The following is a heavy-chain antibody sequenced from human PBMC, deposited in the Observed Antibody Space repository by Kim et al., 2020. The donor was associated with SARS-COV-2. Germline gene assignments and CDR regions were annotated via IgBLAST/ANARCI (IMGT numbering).Heavy chain of an antibody. D-gene: IGHD6-13*01. CDR1: GFTFSSYA. Sequence: GGSLRLSCAASGFTFSSYAMHWVRQAPGKGLEWVAVIAYNVSNTYYADSVKGRFTISRDNSKNTLYLQMNSLRAEDTAVYYCARVIAVAGFDYWGQGTLVTVSS. J-gene: IGHJ4*02. CDR3: ARVIAVAGFDY. V-gene: IGHV3-30*04. CDR2: IAYNVSNT.